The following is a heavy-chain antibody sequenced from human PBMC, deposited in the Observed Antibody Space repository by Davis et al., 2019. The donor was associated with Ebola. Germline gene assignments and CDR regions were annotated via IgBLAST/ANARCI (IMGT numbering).Heavy chain of an antibody. CDR2: IRYDGSTK. J-gene: IGHJ4*02. CDR3: AKPHDYGDLSHFDY. V-gene: IGHV3-30*02. D-gene: IGHD4-17*01. CDR1: GFTFSSYA. Sequence: GESLKISCAASGFTFSSYAVHSLRQAPGKGLEWLAFIRYDGSTKYYAASAKGRFTISRDNSKNTLYLQMNSLRTEDTAVYYCAKPHDYGDLSHFDYWGQGTLVTVSS.